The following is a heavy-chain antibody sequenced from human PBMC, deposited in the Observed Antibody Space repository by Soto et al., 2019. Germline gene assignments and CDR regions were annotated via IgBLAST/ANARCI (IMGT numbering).Heavy chain of an antibody. CDR2: INHSGST. CDR1: GGSFSGYY. V-gene: IGHV4-34*01. Sequence: QVQLQQWGAGLLKPSETLSLTCAVYGGSFSGYYWSWIRQPPGKGLEWIGEINHSGSTNYNPSLKRXXTXSXXTSKNQFSLKLSSVTAADTAVYYCARHPNAGRTDYWGQGTLVTVSS. CDR3: ARHPNAGRTDY. J-gene: IGHJ4*02.